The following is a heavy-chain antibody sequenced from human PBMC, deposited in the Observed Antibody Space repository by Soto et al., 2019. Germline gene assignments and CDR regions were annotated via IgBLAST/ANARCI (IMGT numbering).Heavy chain of an antibody. J-gene: IGHJ3*02. V-gene: IGHV4-59*01. CDR2: IYYSGTT. CDR3: ARTRDGNNRDGFDI. Sequence: SETLSLTCTVSGGSLSNYYWSWIRQPPGKGLEWIGSIYYSGTTNYNPSLKSRVTISVDTSKNQFSLKLSSVTAADTAVYYCARTRDGNNRDGFDIWGQGTTVTVS. CDR1: GGSLSNYY.